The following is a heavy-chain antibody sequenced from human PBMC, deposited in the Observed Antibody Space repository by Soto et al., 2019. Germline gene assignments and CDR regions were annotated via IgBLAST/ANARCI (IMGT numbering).Heavy chain of an antibody. CDR3: ARGYSSGLTSSEIIYYYYGMDV. CDR2: IIPIFGTA. Sequence: ASVKVSCKDSVGTFSSYAISWVRQAPGQGLEWMGGIIPIFGTANYAQKFQGRVTITADESTSTAYMELSSLRSEDTAVYYCARGYSSGLTSSEIIYYYYGMDVWGQGTTVTVSS. J-gene: IGHJ6*02. V-gene: IGHV1-69*13. D-gene: IGHD6-19*01. CDR1: VGTFSSYA.